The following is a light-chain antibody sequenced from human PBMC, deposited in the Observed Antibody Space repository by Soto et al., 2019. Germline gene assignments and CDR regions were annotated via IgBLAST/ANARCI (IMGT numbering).Light chain of an antibody. J-gene: IGKJ1*01. CDR1: QSISNS. CDR2: TAS. Sequence: DIQMTHSPSSLSASVGDRVTITCRASQSISNSLNWYQPKPGKAPKLLLYTASTLHNVVPSRFRGSGSGTDFTLTISCLQHEDFATYYCQQSYSMPRTFGQGTKVELK. CDR3: QQSYSMPRT. V-gene: IGKV1-39*01.